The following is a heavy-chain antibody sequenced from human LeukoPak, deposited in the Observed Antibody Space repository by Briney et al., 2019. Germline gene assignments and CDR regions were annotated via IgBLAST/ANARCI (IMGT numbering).Heavy chain of an antibody. Sequence: GGSLRLSCAPSGFTVSSNYMSWVRQAPGKGLEWVSAISGSGGSTYYADSVKGRFTISRDNSKNTLYLQMNSLRAEDTAVYYCAKTETLYYWGQGTLVTVSS. J-gene: IGHJ4*02. CDR2: ISGSGGST. CDR1: GFTVSSNY. V-gene: IGHV3-23*01. CDR3: AKTETLYY.